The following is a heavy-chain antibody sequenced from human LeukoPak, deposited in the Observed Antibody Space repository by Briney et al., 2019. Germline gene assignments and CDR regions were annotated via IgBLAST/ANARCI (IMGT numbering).Heavy chain of an antibody. V-gene: IGHV3-23*01. J-gene: IGHJ6*02. Sequence: GGSLRLSCAASGFTFSSYAMSWVRQAPGKGLEWVSAISGSGGSTYYADSVKGRFTISRDNSKNTLYLQMNSLRAEDTAVYYCAKDSSLGDPYYCYGMDVWGQGTTVTVSS. CDR2: ISGSGGST. D-gene: IGHD7-27*01. CDR3: AKDSSLGDPYYCYGMDV. CDR1: GFTFSSYA.